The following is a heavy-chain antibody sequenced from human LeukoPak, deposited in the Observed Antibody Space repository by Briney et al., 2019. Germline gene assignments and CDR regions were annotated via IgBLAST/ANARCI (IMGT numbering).Heavy chain of an antibody. J-gene: IGHJ3*02. CDR3: ARSYYYDSPDAFDI. D-gene: IGHD3-22*01. Sequence: SETLSLTCTVSGGSISSSSYYWGWLRQPPGKGLEWIGSIYYSGSTYYNPSLKSRVTISVDTSKNQFSLKLSSVTAADTAVYYCARSYYYDSPDAFDIWGQGTMVTVSS. V-gene: IGHV4-39*01. CDR1: GGSISSSSYY. CDR2: IYYSGST.